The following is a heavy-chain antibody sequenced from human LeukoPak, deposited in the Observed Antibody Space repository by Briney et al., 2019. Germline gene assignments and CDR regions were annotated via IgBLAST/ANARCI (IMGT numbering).Heavy chain of an antibody. CDR3: AKDVQQSSGWYYYYYGMDV. CDR2: ISYDGSNK. Sequence: GSLRLSCAASGCTFSSYGMHWVRQAPGKGLEWVAVISYDGSNKYYADSVKGRFTISRDNSKNTLYLQMNSLRAEDTAVYYCAKDVQQSSGWYYYYYGMDVWGQGTTVTVSS. J-gene: IGHJ6*02. CDR1: GCTFSSYG. V-gene: IGHV3-30*18. D-gene: IGHD6-19*01.